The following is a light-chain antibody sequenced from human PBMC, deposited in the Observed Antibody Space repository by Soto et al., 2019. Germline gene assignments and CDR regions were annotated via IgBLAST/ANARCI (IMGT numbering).Light chain of an antibody. CDR3: HQYNNWPPWT. Sequence: EIVLTQSPGTLSLSPGERATLYCRASQSVGSNYLAWYQQKPGQAPRVLIYGASSRATGIPDRFSGSGSGADFTLTISRLEPEDFAVYYCHQYNNWPPWTFGQGTKVEIK. J-gene: IGKJ1*01. V-gene: IGKV3-20*01. CDR1: QSVGSNY. CDR2: GAS.